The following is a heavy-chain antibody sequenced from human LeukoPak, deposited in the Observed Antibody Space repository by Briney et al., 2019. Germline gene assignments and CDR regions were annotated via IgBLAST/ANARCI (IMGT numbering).Heavy chain of an antibody. V-gene: IGHV3-23*01. CDR2: ISGSGGST. D-gene: IGHD2-21*02. CDR1: GFTFSSYA. CDR3: AKDGALMMTAALFFDY. Sequence: GGSLRLSCAASGFTFSSYAMSWVRRAPGKGLEWVSAISGSGGSTYYADSVKGRFTISRDNSKNTLYLQMNSLRAEDTAVYYCAKDGALMMTAALFFDYWGQGTLVTVSS. J-gene: IGHJ4*02.